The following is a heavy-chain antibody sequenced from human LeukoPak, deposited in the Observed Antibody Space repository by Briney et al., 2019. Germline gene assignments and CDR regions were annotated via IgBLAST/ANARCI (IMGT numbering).Heavy chain of an antibody. CDR1: GYTFTSYD. D-gene: IGHD3-3*01. CDR3: ARGGTYYDFWSGYYSEYYFDY. CDR2: MNPNSGNT. V-gene: IGHV1-8*01. Sequence: GASVKVSCKASGYTFTSYDINWVRQATGQGLEWRGWMNPNSGNTGYAQKFQGRVTMTRNTSISTAYMELSSLRSEDTAVYYCARGGTYYDFWSGYYSEYYFDYWGQGTLVTVSS. J-gene: IGHJ4*02.